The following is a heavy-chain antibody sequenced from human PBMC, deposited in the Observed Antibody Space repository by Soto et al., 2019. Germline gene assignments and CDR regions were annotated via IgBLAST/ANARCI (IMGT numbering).Heavy chain of an antibody. CDR2: ISWNSGSI. D-gene: IGHD6-19*01. Sequence: EVQLVESGGGLVQPGRSLRLSCAASGFTFDDYAMHWVRQAPGKGLEWVSGISWNSGSIGYADSVKGRFTISRDNAKNSLYLQMNTLRAEDTALYYCAKAGSSGWYTQFDPWGQGTLVTVSS. V-gene: IGHV3-9*01. J-gene: IGHJ5*02. CDR1: GFTFDDYA. CDR3: AKAGSSGWYTQFDP.